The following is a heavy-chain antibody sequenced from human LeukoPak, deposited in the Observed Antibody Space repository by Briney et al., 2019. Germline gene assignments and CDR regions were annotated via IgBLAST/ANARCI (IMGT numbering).Heavy chain of an antibody. CDR2: IYYSGST. CDR1: GGSISSGGYY. CDR3: ARGVRGQLYAFDI. Sequence: SETLSFTCTVSGGSISSGGYYWSWIRQHPGKGLEWIGYIYYSGSTYYNPSLKSRVTISVDTSKNQFSLKLSSVTAADTAVYYCARGVRGQLYAFDIWGQGTMVTVSS. D-gene: IGHD6-13*01. V-gene: IGHV4-31*03. J-gene: IGHJ3*02.